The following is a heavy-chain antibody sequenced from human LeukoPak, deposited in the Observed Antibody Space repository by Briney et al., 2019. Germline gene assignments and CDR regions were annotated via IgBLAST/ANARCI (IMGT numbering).Heavy chain of an antibody. CDR2: IKQDGSEK. J-gene: IGHJ3*02. CDR1: GFTFSSYW. D-gene: IGHD3-22*01. Sequence: GGSLRLSCAASGFTFSSYWMSWVRQAPGKGLEWVANIKQDGSEKYYVDSVKGRFTISRDNAKNSLYLQMNSLRAEDTAVYYCARGRYYYDSSGYPDAFDIWGQGTMVTVSS. V-gene: IGHV3-7*01. CDR3: ARGRYYYDSSGYPDAFDI.